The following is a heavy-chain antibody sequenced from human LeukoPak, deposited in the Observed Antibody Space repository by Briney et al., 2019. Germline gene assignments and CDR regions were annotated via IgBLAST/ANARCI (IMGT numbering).Heavy chain of an antibody. CDR2: ISSSSTYI. CDR1: GFTFSSYS. J-gene: IGHJ3*02. D-gene: IGHD2-21*02. CDR3: ASGYCGGACQLGGVDM. V-gene: IGHV3-21*04. Sequence: PGGSLRLSCAASGFTFSSYSMNWVRQAPGKGLEWVSSISSSSTYIHYADSVKGRFTISRDNAKKSLYLQMNSLRAEDTAVYYCASGYCGGACQLGGVDMWGQGTMVTVSS.